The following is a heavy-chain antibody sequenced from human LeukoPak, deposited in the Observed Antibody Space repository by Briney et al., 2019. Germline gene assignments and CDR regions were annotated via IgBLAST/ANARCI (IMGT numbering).Heavy chain of an antibody. D-gene: IGHD4-11*01. CDR3: ARDRYSNSFYYYYAMDV. CDR1: GGSISSGGYY. J-gene: IGHJ6*02. V-gene: IGHV4-39*07. Sequence: SETLSLTCTVSGGSISSGGYYWSWIRQPPGKGLEWIGEINHRGSTTYNPSLKSRVTISVDTSKSQFSLKVRSLTAADTAVYYCARDRYSNSFYYYYAMDVWGQGTTVTVSS. CDR2: INHRGST.